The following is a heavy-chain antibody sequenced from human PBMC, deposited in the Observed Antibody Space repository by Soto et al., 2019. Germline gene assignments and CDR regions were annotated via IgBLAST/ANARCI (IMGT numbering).Heavy chain of an antibody. CDR1: GGSISGCDYY. Sequence: PSETLSLTCTVSGGSISGCDYYWSWIRQPPGKGLEWIGYIYYSGSTYYNPSLKSRVTISVDTSKNQFSLKLNSMTAADTAVYYSETHNNDPRSTDPHYSGHGTLVPVS. V-gene: IGHV4-30-4*01. D-gene: IGHD1-1*01. J-gene: IGHJ4*01. CDR2: IYYSGST. CDR3: ETHNNDPRSTDPHY.